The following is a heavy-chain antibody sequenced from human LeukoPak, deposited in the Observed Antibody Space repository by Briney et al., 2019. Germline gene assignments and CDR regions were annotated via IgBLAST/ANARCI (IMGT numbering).Heavy chain of an antibody. D-gene: IGHD1-26*01. Sequence: GGSLRLSCAASGFTFDDYAMFWVRHAPGKGLEWVSRITWNSGSIGYADSVKGRLTISRDNAKNSLYLQMNSLRAEDTALYYCAKDRNSGSTPRGSDYWGQGTLVTVSS. V-gene: IGHV3-9*01. J-gene: IGHJ4*02. CDR2: ITWNSGSI. CDR1: GFTFDDYA. CDR3: AKDRNSGSTPRGSDY.